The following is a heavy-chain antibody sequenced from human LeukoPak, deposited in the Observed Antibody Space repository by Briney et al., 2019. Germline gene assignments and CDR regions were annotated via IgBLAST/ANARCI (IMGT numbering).Heavy chain of an antibody. CDR1: GFTFSSYA. Sequence: GGSLRLSCAASGFTFSSYAMSWVRQAPGKGLEWVSAISGSGGSTYYADSVKGRFTISRDNSKNTLYLQMNSLRAEDTAVYYCANHRDWNYRVGYYFDYWGQGTLVTVSS. CDR2: ISGSGGST. D-gene: IGHD1-7*01. J-gene: IGHJ4*02. CDR3: ANHRDWNYRVGYYFDY. V-gene: IGHV3-23*01.